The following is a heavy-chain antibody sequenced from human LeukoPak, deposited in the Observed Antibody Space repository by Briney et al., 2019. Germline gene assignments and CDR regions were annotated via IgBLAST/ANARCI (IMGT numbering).Heavy chain of an antibody. Sequence: PGGSLRLSCAGSGFTFSDYSLGWVRQAPGKGLEWVSSISGSGTHKFYGDSVKGRFNISRDNAKNSLFLQMTSLRAEGTAVYYCARDWALTKWGQGTLVTVSS. CDR3: ARDWALTK. CDR1: GFTFSDYS. J-gene: IGHJ4*02. V-gene: IGHV3-21*01. CDR2: ISGSGTHK. D-gene: IGHD7-27*01.